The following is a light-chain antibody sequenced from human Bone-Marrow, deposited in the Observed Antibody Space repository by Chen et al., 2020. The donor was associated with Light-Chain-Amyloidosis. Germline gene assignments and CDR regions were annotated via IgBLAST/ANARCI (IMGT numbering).Light chain of an antibody. J-gene: IGLJ2*01. CDR1: RSNIGNNT. CDR2: TNS. V-gene: IGLV1-44*01. CDR3: ATYDDSLNGAA. Sequence: QSVLSQPPSASGTPGQRVTISCSGGRSNIGNNTVNWYQHPPGKAPKLLIHTNSYRPSGVPDRFSASKSGTSASLAISGLQSEDEADYYCATYDDSLNGAAFGGGTKLTVL.